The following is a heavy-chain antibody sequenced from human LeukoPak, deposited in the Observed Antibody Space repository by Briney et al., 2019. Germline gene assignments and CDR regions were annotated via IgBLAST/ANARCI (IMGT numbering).Heavy chain of an antibody. J-gene: IGHJ6*02. CDR3: ATSMGYDFWSGSPYYYGMDV. D-gene: IGHD3-3*01. V-gene: IGHV1-69*01. Sequence: ASVKVSCKASGGTFSSYAISWVRQAPGQGLEWMGGIIPIFGTANYAQKFQGRVTITAGESTSTAYMELSSLRSEDTAVYYCATSMGYDFWSGSPYYYGMDVWGQGTTVTVSS. CDR2: IIPIFGTA. CDR1: GGTFSSYA.